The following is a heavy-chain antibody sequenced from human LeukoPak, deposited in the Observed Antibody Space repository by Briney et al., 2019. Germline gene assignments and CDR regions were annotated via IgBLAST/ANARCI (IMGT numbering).Heavy chain of an antibody. CDR2: LYSDGRT. V-gene: IGHV3-66*01. CDR1: GFTVSDNH. D-gene: IGHD2-2*01. CDR3: ARLYCSSTSCLFDY. J-gene: IGHJ4*02. Sequence: PGGSLRLSCAASGFTVSDNHMSWVRQAPGKGLEWVSLLYSDGRTNYGDSVKGRFTISRDNSKNTLYLQMGSLRAEDMAVYYCARLYCSSTSCLFDYWGQGTLVTVSS.